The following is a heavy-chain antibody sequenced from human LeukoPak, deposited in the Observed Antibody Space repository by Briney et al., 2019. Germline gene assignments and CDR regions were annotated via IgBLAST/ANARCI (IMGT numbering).Heavy chain of an antibody. V-gene: IGHV4-4*07. J-gene: IGHJ4*02. CDR1: RGSISGYY. D-gene: IGHD6-13*01. CDR2: IYTSGST. Sequence: PSETLSLTCTVSRGSISGYYWSWIRQPAGKGLEWIGRIYTSGSTNYNPSLKSRVTMSVDTSKNQFSLKLTSVTAADTAVYYCARDGPITAADYYFDYWGQGTLVTVSS. CDR3: ARDGPITAADYYFDY.